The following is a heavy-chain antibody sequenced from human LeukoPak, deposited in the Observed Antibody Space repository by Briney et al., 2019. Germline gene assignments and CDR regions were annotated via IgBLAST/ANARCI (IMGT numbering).Heavy chain of an antibody. CDR1: GGSFSIHD. V-gene: IGHV4-59*08. J-gene: IGHJ4*02. CDR2: ISYSGST. Sequence: TSETLSLTCTVSGGSFSIHDWGWIRQPPGKGLEWIGCISYSGSTNYNPSLTSRVTISLDTSKNQFSLKLSSVTAADTAVYYCARLLTGYSSNEMYYFDYWGQGTLVTVSS. CDR3: ARLLTGYSSNEMYYFDY. D-gene: IGHD3-9*01.